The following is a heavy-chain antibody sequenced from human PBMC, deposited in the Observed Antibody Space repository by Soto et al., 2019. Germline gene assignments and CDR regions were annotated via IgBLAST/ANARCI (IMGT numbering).Heavy chain of an antibody. CDR3: ARAYYYDFWSGYYLGWFDP. J-gene: IGHJ5*02. CDR1: GGTFSSYS. D-gene: IGHD3-3*01. V-gene: IGHV1-69*13. CDR2: IIPIFGTA. Sequence: SVKVSCKASGGTFSSYSISWVRQAPGQGLEWMGGIIPIFGTANYAQKFQGRVTITADESTSTAYMELSSLRSEDTAVYYCARAYYYDFWSGYYLGWFDPWGQGTLVTVSS.